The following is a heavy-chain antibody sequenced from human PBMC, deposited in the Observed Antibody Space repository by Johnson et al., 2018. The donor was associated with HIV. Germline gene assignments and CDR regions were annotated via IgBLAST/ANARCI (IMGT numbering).Heavy chain of an antibody. J-gene: IGHJ3*02. D-gene: IGHD2-8*02. V-gene: IGHV3-30-3*01. Sequence: QVKLVESGGGVVQPGRSLRLSCAASGFTFSSYAMHWVRQAPGKGLEWVAVISYDGSNKYYADSVKGRFTISRDNSKNTLYLQINSLRVEDTAVYYCVKDLYCIGGVCRTDTFDIWGQWTMVTVSS. CDR1: GFTFSSYA. CDR2: ISYDGSNK. CDR3: VKDLYCIGGVCRTDTFDI.